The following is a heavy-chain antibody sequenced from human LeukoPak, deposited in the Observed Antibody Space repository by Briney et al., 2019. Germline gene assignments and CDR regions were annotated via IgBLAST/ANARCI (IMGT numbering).Heavy chain of an antibody. CDR1: GFTFSSYA. Sequence: LAGGSLRLSCAASGFTFSSYAMSWVRQAPGKGLEYVAAITGTGGTTYYADSVKGRFTISRDNAKNSLYLQMNSLRAEDTAVYYCARAGFTFSDYFGSFFDYWGQGTLVTVSS. CDR2: ITGTGGTT. CDR3: ARAGFTFSDYFGSFFDY. D-gene: IGHD3-10*01. V-gene: IGHV3-23*01. J-gene: IGHJ4*02.